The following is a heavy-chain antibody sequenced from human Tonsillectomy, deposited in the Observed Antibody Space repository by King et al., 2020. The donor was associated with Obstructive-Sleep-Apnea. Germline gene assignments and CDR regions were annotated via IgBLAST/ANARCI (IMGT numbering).Heavy chain of an antibody. CDR1: GFTFSSYG. CDR2: ISYDGSNK. CDR3: AKAAYYYDSIGYYYFERYYYYGMDV. J-gene: IGHJ6*02. Sequence: VQLVESGGGVVQPGRSLRLSCAASGFTFSSYGMHWVRQAPGKGLEWVAVISYDGSNKYYADSVQGRVTISRDNSKNNLYLQMNSLRAEDTAVYYCAKAAYYYDSIGYYYFERYYYYGMDVWGQGTTVTVSS. D-gene: IGHD3-22*01. V-gene: IGHV3-30*18.